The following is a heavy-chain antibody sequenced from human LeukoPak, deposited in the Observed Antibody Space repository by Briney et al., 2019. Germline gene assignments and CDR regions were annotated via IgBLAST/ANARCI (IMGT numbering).Heavy chain of an antibody. V-gene: IGHV1-18*01. CDR1: GYTFSSYG. D-gene: IGHD6-19*01. J-gene: IGHJ5*02. CDR2: ISAYNGNT. Sequence: ASVKVSCKASGYTFSSYGISWVRQAPGQGLEWMGWISAYNGNTNYAQKLQGRVTMTTDTSTCTAYMELRSLRSDDTAVYYCARVRAVAGRAVGNWFDPWGQGTLVTVSS. CDR3: ARVRAVAGRAVGNWFDP.